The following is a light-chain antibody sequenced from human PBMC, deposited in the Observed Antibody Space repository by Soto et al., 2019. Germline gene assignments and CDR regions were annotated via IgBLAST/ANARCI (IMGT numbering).Light chain of an antibody. CDR2: DVS. J-gene: IGLJ3*02. CDR1: SSDVGGYNY. CDR3: SSYTSSSTWV. V-gene: IGLV2-14*01. Sequence: QSALTQPASVSGSPGQSITISCIGTSSDVGGYNYVSWYQELPGKAPKLMIYDVSNRPSGVSNRFSGSKSGNTASLTISGLQGEDEADYYCSSYTSSSTWVFGGGTKLTVL.